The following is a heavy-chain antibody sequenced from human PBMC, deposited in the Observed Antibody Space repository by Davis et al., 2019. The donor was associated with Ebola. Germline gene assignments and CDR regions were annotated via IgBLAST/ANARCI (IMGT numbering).Heavy chain of an antibody. CDR2: ISVRSIT. D-gene: IGHD4-17*01. J-gene: IGHJ5*02. CDR3: AKVHPPTTVTTGWFDP. Sequence: GESLKISCAASGFTCSTYAMSWVRQAPGKGLEWVSSISVRSITYHADSVKGRFTISRDNSKNTLYLQMNSLRAEDTAVYYCAKVHPPTTVTTGWFDPWGQGTLVTVSS. CDR1: GFTCSTYA. V-gene: IGHV3-23*01.